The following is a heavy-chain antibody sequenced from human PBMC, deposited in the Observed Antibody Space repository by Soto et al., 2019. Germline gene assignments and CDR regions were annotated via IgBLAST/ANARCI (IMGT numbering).Heavy chain of an antibody. CDR1: GGSFSGYY. J-gene: IGHJ3*02. CDR3: ARTKQWLRLGAFGI. V-gene: IGHV4-34*01. CDR2: INHSGST. Sequence: SETLSLTCAVYGGSFSGYYWSWIRQPPGKGLEWIGEINHSGSTNYNPSLKSRVTISVDTSKNQFSLKLSSVTAADTAVYYCARTKQWLRLGAFGIWGQGTMVTVSS. D-gene: IGHD5-12*01.